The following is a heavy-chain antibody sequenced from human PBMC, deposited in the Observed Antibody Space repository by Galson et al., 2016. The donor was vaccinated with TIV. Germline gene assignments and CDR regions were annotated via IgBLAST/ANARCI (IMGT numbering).Heavy chain of an antibody. V-gene: IGHV3-11*04. CDR1: GESLSDYY. J-gene: IGHJ4*02. Sequence: LSLTCAVSGESLSDYYWNWIRQPPGKGLEWISFISISGGAIYYAHSVQGRLTISRDNAKNSLYLQMNSLRGDDTAVYYCVTATTTPHDYWGQGTLVTVSS. CDR3: VTATTTPHDY. CDR2: ISISGGAI. D-gene: IGHD1-1*01.